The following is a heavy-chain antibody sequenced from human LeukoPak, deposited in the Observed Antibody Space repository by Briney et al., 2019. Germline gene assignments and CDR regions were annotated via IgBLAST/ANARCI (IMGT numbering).Heavy chain of an antibody. J-gene: IGHJ5*02. Sequence: SETLSLTCAVAGGSISSGGYSWSWIRQPPGKGLEWIGYIYHSGSTYYNPSLKSRVTISVDRSKTQFSLKLSSVTAADTAVYYCARQGRLWFGEFYWFDPWGQGTLVTVSS. CDR2: IYHSGST. CDR1: GGSISSGGYS. V-gene: IGHV4-30-2*01. D-gene: IGHD3-10*01. CDR3: ARQGRLWFGEFYWFDP.